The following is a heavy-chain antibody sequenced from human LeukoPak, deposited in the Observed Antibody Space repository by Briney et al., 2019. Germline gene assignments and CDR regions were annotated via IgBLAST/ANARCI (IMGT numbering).Heavy chain of an antibody. CDR2: IYYSGST. CDR1: GGSISSYY. CDR3: ARDYDSSGYYPFQH. J-gene: IGHJ1*01. D-gene: IGHD3-22*01. V-gene: IGHV4-59*01. Sequence: SETLSLTCTVSGGSISSYYWSWIRQPPGKGLEWIGYIYYSGSTNYNPSLKSRVTISVDTSKNQFSLKLSSVTAADTAVYYCARDYDSSGYYPFQHWGQGTLVTVSS.